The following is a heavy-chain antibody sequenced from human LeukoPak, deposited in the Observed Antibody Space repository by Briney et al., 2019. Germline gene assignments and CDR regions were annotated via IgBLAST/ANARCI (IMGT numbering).Heavy chain of an antibody. CDR2: ISSSSSYI. V-gene: IGHV3-21*01. CDR3: ARDLYYDILTSPDY. J-gene: IGHJ4*02. D-gene: IGHD3-9*01. Sequence: GGSLRLSCATPGFTFSSYSMNWVRQAPGKGLEWVSSISSSSSYIYYADSVKRRFTISRDNAKNTLYLQMNSLRAEDTAVYYCARDLYYDILTSPDYWGQGTLVTVSS. CDR1: GFTFSSYS.